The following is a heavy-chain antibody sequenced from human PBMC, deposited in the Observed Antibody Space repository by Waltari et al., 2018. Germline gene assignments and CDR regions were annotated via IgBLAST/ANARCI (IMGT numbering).Heavy chain of an antibody. CDR2: ISGDGTTD. J-gene: IGHJ3*02. Sequence: QVHLVESGGGVVQPGRSLRPSWAASGFTFRWYSLNWVRRAPGKGLEWVAFISGDGTTDHYADSVKGRFTISRDNSKNTLFLQMNSLKAEDTAIYYCARRSSMGVFRALDIWGQGTMVSVSS. CDR1: GFTFRWYS. D-gene: IGHD6-19*01. CDR3: ARRSSMGVFRALDI. V-gene: IGHV3-30*19.